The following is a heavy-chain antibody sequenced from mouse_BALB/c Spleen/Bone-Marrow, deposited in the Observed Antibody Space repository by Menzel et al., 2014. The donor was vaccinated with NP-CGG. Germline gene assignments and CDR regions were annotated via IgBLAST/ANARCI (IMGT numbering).Heavy chain of an antibody. CDR3: ARRYYGNPFDY. J-gene: IGHJ2*01. Sequence: QVTLKVSGAELARPGASVKMSCKASGYTFTSYTMHWVKQRPGQGLEWIGYINPSSGYTNYNQKFKDKAILTADKSSSTAYMQLSSLTSEDSAVYYCARRYYGNPFDYWGQGTTLTVSS. CDR2: INPSSGYT. CDR1: GYTFTSYT. V-gene: IGHV1-4*01. D-gene: IGHD2-1*01.